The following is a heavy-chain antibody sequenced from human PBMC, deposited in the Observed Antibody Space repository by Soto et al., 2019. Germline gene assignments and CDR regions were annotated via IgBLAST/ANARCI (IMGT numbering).Heavy chain of an antibody. CDR2: IIGNGDTA. CDR1: GFSFRNYG. J-gene: IGHJ4*02. D-gene: IGHD4-17*01. Sequence: EVQLLEAGGGLVQPGGSLRLSCAASGFSFRNYGMSWVRQAPGKGLEWLSAIIGNGDTAYYADSVRGRFTISRDNSKNTLYLQXNXLGAXXXAXXXXXXXXDYGDSLPFDYWGQGTLVTVSS. V-gene: IGHV3-23*01. CDR3: XXXXDYGDSLPFDY.